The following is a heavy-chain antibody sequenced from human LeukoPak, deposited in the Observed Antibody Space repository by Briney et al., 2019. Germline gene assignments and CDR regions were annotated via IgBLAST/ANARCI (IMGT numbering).Heavy chain of an antibody. CDR1: GFTFDDYA. D-gene: IGHD3-9*01. J-gene: IGHJ5*02. CDR3: AKETLRYFDWLTP. Sequence: GGSLRLSCAASGFTFDDYAMHWDRQAPGKGLEWVSLISGDGGSTYYADSVKGRFTISRDNSKDSLYLQMNSLRTEDTALYYCAKETLRYFDWLTPWGQGTLVTVSS. V-gene: IGHV3-43*02. CDR2: ISGDGGST.